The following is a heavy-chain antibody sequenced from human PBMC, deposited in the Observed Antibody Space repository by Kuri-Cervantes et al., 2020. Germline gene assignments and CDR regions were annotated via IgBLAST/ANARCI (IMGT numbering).Heavy chain of an antibody. D-gene: IGHD2-15*01. Sequence: GESLKISCVASGFTFSTYGMHWVRQAPGKGLEWVAVISYDGSGHYADSVKGRFTISRDNSKNTLYLQMYSLRPEDTAVYYRVRGPYWQFDYWGQGTLVTVSS. J-gene: IGHJ4*02. CDR2: ISYDGSG. V-gene: IGHV3-30*03. CDR1: GFTFSTYG. CDR3: VRGPYWQFDY.